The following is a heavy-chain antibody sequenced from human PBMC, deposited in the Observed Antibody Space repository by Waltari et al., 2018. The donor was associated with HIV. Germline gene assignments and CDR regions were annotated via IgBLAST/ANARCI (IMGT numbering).Heavy chain of an antibody. J-gene: IGHJ3*02. CDR2: ISSSSSTI. Sequence: EVQLVESGGGLVQPGGSLRLSCAASGFTFSSYSMTWVRPAPGKGLEWVSYISSSSSTIYYADSVKGRFTISRDNAKNSLYLQMNSLRAEDTAVYYCASSGYSYGDDAFDIWGQGTMVTVSS. D-gene: IGHD5-18*01. CDR3: ASSGYSYGDDAFDI. V-gene: IGHV3-48*01. CDR1: GFTFSSYS.